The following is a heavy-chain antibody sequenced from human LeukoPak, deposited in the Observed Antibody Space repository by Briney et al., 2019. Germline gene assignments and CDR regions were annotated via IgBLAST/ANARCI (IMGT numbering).Heavy chain of an antibody. D-gene: IGHD6-13*01. CDR2: IYYSGST. J-gene: IGHJ5*02. CDR1: GGSISSSSYY. CDR3: ARQSSIAAVDNWFDH. Sequence: SETLSLTCTASGGSISSSSYYWGWIRQPPGKVLEWIGSIYYSGSTYYNPSLKSRVTISVDTSKNQFSLKLSSVTAADTAVYYCARQSSIAAVDNWFDHWGQGTLVTVSS. V-gene: IGHV4-39*01.